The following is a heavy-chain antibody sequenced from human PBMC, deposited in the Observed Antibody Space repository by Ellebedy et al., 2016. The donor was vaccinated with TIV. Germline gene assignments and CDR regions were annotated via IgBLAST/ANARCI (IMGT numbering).Heavy chain of an antibody. V-gene: IGHV4-39*01. Sequence: MPGGSLRLSCTVPGDSISSSYSYYWGWIRHPPGQGLEWIGSSSQSGSTSYNPSLTSRVTISVDTSKNQFSLKLSSVTAADTAIFYCARHSTVPTIGTWGQGALVTVSS. CDR1: GDSISSSYSYY. CDR2: SSQSGST. D-gene: IGHD4-17*01. CDR3: ARHSTVPTIGT. J-gene: IGHJ5*02.